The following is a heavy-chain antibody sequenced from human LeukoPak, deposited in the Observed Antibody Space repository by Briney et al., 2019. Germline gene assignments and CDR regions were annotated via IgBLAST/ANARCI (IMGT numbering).Heavy chain of an antibody. D-gene: IGHD2-2*01. CDR1: VGSISSSCYY. CDR3: TGEGRYCSSTSCYGSGTIDY. Sequence: PSQTLSLTCTVSVGSISSSCYYWGRIPQPPGRGLEWIGSIYYSGSTYYNPSLKSHDTISVDTSQSQFSAKLSAVTPPDRAVYYCTGEGRYCSSTSCYGSGTIDYWGQGTLVTVSS. V-gene: IGHV4-39*02. J-gene: IGHJ4*02. CDR2: IYYSGST.